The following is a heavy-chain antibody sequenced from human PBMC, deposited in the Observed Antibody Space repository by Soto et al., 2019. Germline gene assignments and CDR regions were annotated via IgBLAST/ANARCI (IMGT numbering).Heavy chain of an antibody. J-gene: IGHJ6*04. CDR1: GGSISSSSYY. Sequence: PSETLSLTCTVSGGSISSSSYYWGWIRQPPGKGLEWIGSIYYSGSTYYNPSLKSRVTISVDTSKNQFSLKLSSVTAADTAVYYCARHPQDCSSTGGGWEEGYYYVMDLRGKGTTVTVSS. CDR3: ARHPQDCSSTGGGWEEGYYYVMDL. D-gene: IGHD2-2*01. CDR2: IYYSGST. V-gene: IGHV4-39*01.